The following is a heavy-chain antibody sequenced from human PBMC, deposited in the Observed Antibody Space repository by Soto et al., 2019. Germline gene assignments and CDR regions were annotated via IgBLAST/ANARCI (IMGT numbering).Heavy chain of an antibody. V-gene: IGHV1-8*01. Sequence: ASVKVSCKASGYTFTSYDINWVRQATGQGLEWMGWMNPNSGNTGYAQKFQGRVTMTRNTSISTAYMELSSLRSEDTAVYYCARGVTIITIFGVVIKNWFDPWGQGTLVTVSS. D-gene: IGHD3-3*01. J-gene: IGHJ5*02. CDR2: MNPNSGNT. CDR3: ARGVTIITIFGVVIKNWFDP. CDR1: GYTFTSYD.